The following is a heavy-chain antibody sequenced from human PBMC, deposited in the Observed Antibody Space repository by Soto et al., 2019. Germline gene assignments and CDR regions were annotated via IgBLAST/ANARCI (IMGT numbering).Heavy chain of an antibody. V-gene: IGHV3-74*01. D-gene: IGHD2-21*02. CDR1: GFNFTNHW. CDR3: ARESGDWPLNWFDP. Sequence: VHLVESGGGLVQPGGSLRLSCAASGFNFTNHWMHWVRQAPGKGLVWVSRITSDGKSKAYAESVQGRFAISRDNAKNKVYLQMTGLTVEDTAVYYCARESGDWPLNWFDPWGQGTLVTVSS. CDR2: ITSDGKSK. J-gene: IGHJ5*02.